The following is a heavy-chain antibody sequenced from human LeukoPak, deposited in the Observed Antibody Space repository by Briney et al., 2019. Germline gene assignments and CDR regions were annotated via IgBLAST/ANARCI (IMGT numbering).Heavy chain of an antibody. V-gene: IGHV4-31*03. CDR2: FYYSGST. CDR3: ARGRSYTVVRGVIIRSSGMDV. CDR1: GGSISSGGYY. D-gene: IGHD3-10*01. Sequence: PSETLSLTCTVSGGSISSGGYYWNWIRQPPGKGLEWIGNFYYSGSTYYNPSLKSRVTISVDTSKNQFSLKLSSVTAAETAVYYCARGRSYTVVRGVIIRSSGMDVWGQGTTVTVSS. J-gene: IGHJ6*02.